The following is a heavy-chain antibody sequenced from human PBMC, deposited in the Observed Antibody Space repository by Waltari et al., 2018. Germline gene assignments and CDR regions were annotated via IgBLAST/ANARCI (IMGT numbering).Heavy chain of an antibody. Sequence: QVQLQESGPGLAKPSEPLSLTCAVSGYSISSGYYWGWIRQPPGKGLEWIGSIYHSGSTYYNPSLKSRVTISVDTSKNQFSLKLSSVTAADTAVYYCARVDGSGWTIDYWGQGTLVTVSS. CDR1: GYSISSGYY. D-gene: IGHD6-19*01. J-gene: IGHJ4*02. CDR3: ARVDGSGWTIDY. V-gene: IGHV4-38-2*01. CDR2: IYHSGST.